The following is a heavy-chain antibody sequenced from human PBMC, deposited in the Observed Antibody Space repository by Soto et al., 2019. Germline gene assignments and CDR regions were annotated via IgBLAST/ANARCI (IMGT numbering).Heavy chain of an antibody. CDR3: AHKNQFGEGDS. D-gene: IGHD3-10*01. CDR1: GFSLSTSGVG. Sequence: QITLKESGPTLVKPTQTLTLTCTFSGFSLSTSGVGVSWIRQPPGKALEWLALIYWDDDKLYSPSLKSRLTITKYTSNNPVVHTMTNIDPVDTATYYGAHKNQFGEGDSWGQGTLVTVSS. V-gene: IGHV2-5*02. J-gene: IGHJ4*02. CDR2: IYWDDDK.